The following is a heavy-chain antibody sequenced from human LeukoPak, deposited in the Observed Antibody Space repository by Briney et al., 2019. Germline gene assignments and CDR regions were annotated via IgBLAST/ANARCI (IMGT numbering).Heavy chain of an antibody. V-gene: IGHV3-21*01. CDR2: ISSRSSYI. D-gene: IGHD1-1*01. J-gene: IGHJ4*02. Sequence: GGSLRLSCAASGSTFNNYSMNWVRQAPGKGLEWVSSISSRSSYIYYADSVKGRFTISRDNAKNSLCLQMNSLRAEDTAVYYCARGGPATGFDYWGQGTLVTVSS. CDR3: ARGGPATGFDY. CDR1: GSTFNNYS.